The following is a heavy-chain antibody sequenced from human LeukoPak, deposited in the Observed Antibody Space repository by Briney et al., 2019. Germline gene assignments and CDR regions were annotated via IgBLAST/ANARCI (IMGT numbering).Heavy chain of an antibody. V-gene: IGHV4-59*01. Sequence: SETLSLTCTVSGGSISSYYWSWIRQPPEKGLEWIGYIYYSGSTNYNPSLQSRVTISVDTSKNQVSLKLSSVTAADTAVYYCARGGGGWPLLPYYYYYMDVWGKGTTVTISS. CDR3: ARGGGGWPLLPYYYYYMDV. J-gene: IGHJ6*03. CDR1: GGSISSYY. CDR2: IYYSGST. D-gene: IGHD6-19*01.